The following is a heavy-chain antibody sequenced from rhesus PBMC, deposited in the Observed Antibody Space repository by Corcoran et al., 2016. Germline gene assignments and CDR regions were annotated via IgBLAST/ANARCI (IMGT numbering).Heavy chain of an antibody. CDR3: AHGWSAGQ. CDR2: ISGSRKST. D-gene: IGHD3-22*01. V-gene: IGHV4-173*01. Sequence: QLQLQESGPGLVKPLETLSLTCAVSGVSLASDYCTWLRQAPGKGLEWIGRISGSRKSTNYNTSLKNRLTISTDTSRNQISLNRNSMTAADTAIYYCAHGWSAGQWGQGVLVTVSS. J-gene: IGHJ4*01. CDR1: GVSLASDY.